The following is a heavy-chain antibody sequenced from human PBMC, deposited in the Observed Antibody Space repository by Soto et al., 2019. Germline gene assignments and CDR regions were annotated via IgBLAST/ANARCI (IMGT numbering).Heavy chain of an antibody. CDR1: GFTFSSYV. CDR2: ISNSGDST. Sequence: PGGSLRLSCAASGFTFSSYVMRWVRQAPGKGLEWVSGISNSGDSTYYADSVKGRFTMSRDNSKNTLYLQMNSLRAEDTAVYYCAKCGDYPFVDYWGQGTLVTVSS. J-gene: IGHJ4*02. V-gene: IGHV3-23*01. D-gene: IGHD2-21*02. CDR3: AKCGDYPFVDY.